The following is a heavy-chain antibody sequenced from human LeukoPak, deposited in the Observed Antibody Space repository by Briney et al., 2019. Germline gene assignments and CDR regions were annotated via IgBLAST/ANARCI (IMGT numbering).Heavy chain of an antibody. V-gene: IGHV1-3*01. Sequence: ASVKVSCKASGYTFSNYAMHWVRQAPGQRLEWMGWINAGNGNTKYSQKFQGRVTITRDTSASTAYMELSSLRSEDTAVYYCARGCSTTTCRSWFDPWGQGTLVTVSS. CDR1: GYTFSNYA. D-gene: IGHD2-2*01. CDR3: ARGCSTTTCRSWFDP. CDR2: INAGNGNT. J-gene: IGHJ5*02.